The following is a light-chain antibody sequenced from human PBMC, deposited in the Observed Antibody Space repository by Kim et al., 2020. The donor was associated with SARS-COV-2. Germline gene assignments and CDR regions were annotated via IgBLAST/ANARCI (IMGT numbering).Light chain of an antibody. CDR1: SSDVGGYNY. J-gene: IGLJ1*01. V-gene: IGLV2-11*01. CDR2: DDT. Sequence: PGQSVNISCTGTSSDVGGYNYVSWYQQHPDKAPKLMIYDDTRRPSGVPARFSGSKSGNTASLTISGLQAEDETDYYCCSFAGTYYVFGTGTKVTVL. CDR3: CSFAGTYYV.